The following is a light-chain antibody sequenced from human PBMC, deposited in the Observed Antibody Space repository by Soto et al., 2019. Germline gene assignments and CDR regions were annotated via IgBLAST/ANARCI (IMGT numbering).Light chain of an antibody. J-gene: IGKJ4*01. CDR2: GAS. Sequence: EIVLTQSPGTLSLSPGERASLSCRARQSVSSSYLAWYQQKPGQAPRLLLYGASSRATGIPDRFSGSGSGTDFTLTISRLEPEDFAVYYCQQYGSSPPLTFGGGTKVDIK. CDR3: QQYGSSPPLT. V-gene: IGKV3-20*01. CDR1: QSVSSSY.